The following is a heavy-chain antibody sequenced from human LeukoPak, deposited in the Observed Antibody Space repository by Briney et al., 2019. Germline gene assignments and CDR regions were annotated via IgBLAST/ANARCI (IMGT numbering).Heavy chain of an antibody. CDR2: ISSHRSI. J-gene: IGHJ4*02. Sequence: GVSLRLSCVVSGFTLSNSSMSWVRQAQGKGLEWVSSISSHRSIYAESVRGRFTISRDTAKNSLYLQMNSLRAEDSALYYCARDKSGWARDYWGQGTLVTVSA. CDR1: GFTLSNSS. V-gene: IGHV3-69-1*01. CDR3: ARDKSGWARDY. D-gene: IGHD6-19*01.